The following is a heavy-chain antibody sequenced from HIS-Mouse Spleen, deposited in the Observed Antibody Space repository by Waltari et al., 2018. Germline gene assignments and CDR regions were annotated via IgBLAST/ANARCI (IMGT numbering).Heavy chain of an antibody. CDR2: INHSGST. D-gene: IGHD3-22*01. J-gene: IGHJ3*02. CDR1: GGSFSGYY. V-gene: IGHV4-34*01. CDR3: ARGRGITMIVVVTHDAFDI. Sequence: QVQLQQWGAGLLKPSETLSLTCAVYGGSFSGYYWSWIRQPPGKGLEWIGEINHSGSTNYNPSLKSRVTISVDTSKNQFSLKLSSVTAADTAVYYCARGRGITMIVVVTHDAFDIWGQGTMVTVSS.